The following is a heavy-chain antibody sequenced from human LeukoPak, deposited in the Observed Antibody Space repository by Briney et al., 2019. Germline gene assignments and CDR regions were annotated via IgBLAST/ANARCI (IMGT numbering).Heavy chain of an antibody. D-gene: IGHD2-21*02. CDR1: GFTFISYA. J-gene: IGHJ4*02. Sequence: GGSLRLSCTASGFTFISYAMTWVRQAPGKGLEWVSSTSGSGAKTYYADSVKDRITISRDNSKNTLYLQMDSLRAGETALYYCAKDRQDVVVTAIRFDSWGQGTLVTVSS. V-gene: IGHV3-23*01. CDR2: TSGSGAKT. CDR3: AKDRQDVVVTAIRFDS.